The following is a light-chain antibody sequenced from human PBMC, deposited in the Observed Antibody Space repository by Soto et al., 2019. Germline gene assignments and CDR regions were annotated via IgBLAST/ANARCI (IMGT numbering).Light chain of an antibody. CDR3: QQRSNWPLT. V-gene: IGKV3-11*01. CDR1: QSVSSY. CDR2: DAS. Sequence: EIVLTQSPATLSLSPGERATVSCRASQSVSSYLAWYQQKPGQAPRLLIYDASNRATGIPARFSGSGSGTDFTLTISSLEPEDFAVYHCQQRSNWPLTFGGGTKVEIK. J-gene: IGKJ4*01.